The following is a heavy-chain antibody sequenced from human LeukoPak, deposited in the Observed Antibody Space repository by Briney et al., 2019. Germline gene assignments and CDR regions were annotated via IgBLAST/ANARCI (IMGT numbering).Heavy chain of an antibody. Sequence: GGSLRPPCAAPGFTLSSNRTSGVRQAPGKGLEWVANIKQDGSEKYYVDSVKGRFTISRDNAKNSLYLQMNSLRAEDTAVYYCGVQRYHCCSGGCYDDSWGQGTLVSVSS. J-gene: IGHJ4*02. V-gene: IGHV3-7*01. D-gene: IGHD2-15*01. CDR1: GFTLSSNR. CDR3: GVQRYHCCSGGCYDDS. CDR2: IKQDGSEK.